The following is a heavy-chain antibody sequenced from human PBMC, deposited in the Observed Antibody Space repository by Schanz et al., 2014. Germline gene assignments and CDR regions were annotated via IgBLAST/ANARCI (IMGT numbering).Heavy chain of an antibody. CDR2: VFYSGTT. V-gene: IGHV4-61*05. J-gene: IGHJ6*02. D-gene: IGHD2-2*01. Sequence: QLQLQESGPGLVKPSETLSLTCTVSGASISGSSDYWGWIRQSPGRGLEWIGFVFYSGTTNYNPSLRGRVTMSIDTSKNYFSLNLTSLTPADTAVYYCVGKSLTSWKNSYYALDVWGQGTTVTVS. CDR3: VGKSLTSWKNSYYALDV. CDR1: GASISGSSDY.